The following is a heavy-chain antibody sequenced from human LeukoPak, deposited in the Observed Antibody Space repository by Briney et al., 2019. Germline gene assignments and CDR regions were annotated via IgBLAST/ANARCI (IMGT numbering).Heavy chain of an antibody. V-gene: IGHV3-48*03. D-gene: IGHD2-15*01. CDR3: ARDLVDYYYYMDV. J-gene: IGHJ6*03. Sequence: GGSLRLSCAASGFTFSSDEMNWVRQAPGKGLEWVPYISSSGSTIYYADSVKGRFTISRDNAKNSLYLQMNSLRAEDTAVYYCARDLVDYYYYMDVWGKGTTVTISS. CDR1: GFTFSSDE. CDR2: ISSSGSTI.